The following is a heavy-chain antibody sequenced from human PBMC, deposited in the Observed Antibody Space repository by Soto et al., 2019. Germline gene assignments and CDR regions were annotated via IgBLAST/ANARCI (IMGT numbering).Heavy chain of an antibody. Sequence: HVQLVQAGAELKKPGASVKVSCKASGYTFTSYGISLVRQAPGQGTEWMGWISAYNGNANYAKKLPGRVTMTTDTSTSTAYMELRSPRSADTAVYYCARGFLEWLRPSFDYWGQGTLVTVSS. D-gene: IGHD3-3*01. V-gene: IGHV1-18*01. CDR2: ISAYNGNA. CDR3: ARGFLEWLRPSFDY. CDR1: GYTFTSYG. J-gene: IGHJ4*02.